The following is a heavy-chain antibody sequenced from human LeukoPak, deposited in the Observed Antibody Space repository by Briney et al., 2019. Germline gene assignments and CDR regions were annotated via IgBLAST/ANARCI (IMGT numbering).Heavy chain of an antibody. J-gene: IGHJ4*02. CDR1: GYTFTGYY. CDR2: INANTGVT. V-gene: IGHV1-2*02. Sequence: ASVKVSCKASGYTFTGYYMHWVRQAPGQGLEWMGWINANTGVTHYAVKFQGRVTITRDTSISTVYMDLSSLQSDDTAVYYCARDHNWGPDYWGQGTLVLVSS. D-gene: IGHD7-27*01. CDR3: ARDHNWGPDY.